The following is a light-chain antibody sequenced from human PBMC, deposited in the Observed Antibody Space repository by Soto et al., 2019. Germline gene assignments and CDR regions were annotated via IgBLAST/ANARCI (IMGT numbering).Light chain of an antibody. CDR3: QHYDSSPFA. Sequence: EIVLTQSPATLSLSPGERATLSCRASQSISSSHLAWYQQRPGPAPRLLIYGASSRAIGIPDRFSGSRSGTNFTLTISRLEPEDFALYHCQHYDSSPFAFGGGTKVEIK. J-gene: IGKJ4*01. CDR2: GAS. V-gene: IGKV3-20*01. CDR1: QSISSSH.